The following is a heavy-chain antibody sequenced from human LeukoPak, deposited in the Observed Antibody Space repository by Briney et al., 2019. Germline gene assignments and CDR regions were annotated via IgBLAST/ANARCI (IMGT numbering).Heavy chain of an antibody. J-gene: IGHJ5*02. CDR1: GYTFTSYY. CDR2: VNPSGGST. V-gene: IGHV1-46*01. D-gene: IGHD3-9*01. Sequence: GASVKVSCKASGYTFTSYYMHWVRQAPGQGLEWMGIVNPSGGSTSYAQKFQGRVTMTRDTSTSTVYMELSSLRSEDTAVYYCAKDTDPVLRYFDWLSWGQGTLVTVSS. CDR3: AKDTDPVLRYFDWLS.